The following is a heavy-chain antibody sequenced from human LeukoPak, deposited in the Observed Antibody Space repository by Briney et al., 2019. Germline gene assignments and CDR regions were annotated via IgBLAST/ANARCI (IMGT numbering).Heavy chain of an antibody. CDR3: ARDIEQQLITYYFDY. J-gene: IGHJ4*02. CDR2: ISSSSSYI. CDR1: GFTFSSYS. Sequence: PGGSLRLSCAASGFTFSSYSMNWVRQAPGKGLEWVSSISSSSSYIYYADSVKGRLTISRDNAKNSLYLQMNSLRAEDTAVYYCARDIEQQLITYYFDYWGQGTLVTVSS. V-gene: IGHV3-21*01. D-gene: IGHD6-13*01.